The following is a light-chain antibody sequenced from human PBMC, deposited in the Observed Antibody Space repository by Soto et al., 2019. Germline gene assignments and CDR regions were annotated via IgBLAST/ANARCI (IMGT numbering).Light chain of an antibody. Sequence: EIVLTQSPGTLSLSPGERATLSCRASQSVSSSYLAWYQQKPGQAPRLLIYDASSRATGIPDRFSGSGSGTDFTLTISRLEPEYFSVYYCQQYGSSPGYTFGQGTKLEIK. V-gene: IGKV3-20*01. CDR3: QQYGSSPGYT. CDR2: DAS. J-gene: IGKJ2*01. CDR1: QSVSSSY.